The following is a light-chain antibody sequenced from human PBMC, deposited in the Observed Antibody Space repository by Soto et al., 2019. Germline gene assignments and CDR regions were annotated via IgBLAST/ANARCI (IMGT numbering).Light chain of an antibody. CDR3: QSYDSSLSGYV. Sequence: QSALTQPPSVSGAPGQRVTISCTGSSSNIGAGYDVHWYQQFPGTAPKLLIYANINRPSGVSDRFSGSKSGTSASLAITGLQTEDEADYYCQSYDSSLSGYVFGIGTKVTVL. J-gene: IGLJ1*01. CDR2: ANI. CDR1: SSNIGAGYD. V-gene: IGLV1-40*01.